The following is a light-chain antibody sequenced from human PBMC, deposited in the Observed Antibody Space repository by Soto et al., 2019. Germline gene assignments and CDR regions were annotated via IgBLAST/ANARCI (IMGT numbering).Light chain of an antibody. Sequence: QSALTQPASVSGSPGQSITISCTGSSSDIGGYDYVSWYQQYPGKAPKLMIYDVSNRPSGVSNRFSGSKSGNTASLTISGLQADDEADYYGSSFTSSTTRVFGTGTKVTVL. V-gene: IGLV2-14*03. CDR3: SSFTSSTTRV. J-gene: IGLJ1*01. CDR2: DVS. CDR1: SSDIGGYDY.